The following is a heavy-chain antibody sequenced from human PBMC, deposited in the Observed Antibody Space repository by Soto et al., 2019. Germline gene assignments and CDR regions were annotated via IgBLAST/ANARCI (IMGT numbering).Heavy chain of an antibody. V-gene: IGHV3-74*01. CDR3: ARDSEGLVIHYYYGMDV. CDR1: GFTFSSYW. Sequence: EVQLVESGGGLVQPGGSLRLSCAASGFTFSSYWMHWVRQAPGKGLVWVSRINSDGSSTSYADSVKGRFTISRDNAKNKLYLQMNSLRAEDTAVYYCARDSEGLVIHYYYGMDVWGQGTTVTVSS. D-gene: IGHD3-9*01. J-gene: IGHJ6*02. CDR2: INSDGSST.